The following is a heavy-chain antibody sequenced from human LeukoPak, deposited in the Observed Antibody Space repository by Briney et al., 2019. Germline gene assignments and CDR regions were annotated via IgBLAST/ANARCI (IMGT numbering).Heavy chain of an antibody. CDR2: ISGSGGST. CDR1: GFTFSSYA. D-gene: IGHD2-15*01. CDR3: AKRTGCSGGSCYFHFDY. Sequence: GGSLRLSRAASGFTFSSYAMSWVRQAPGKGLEWVSAISGSGGSTYYADSVKGRFTISRDNSKNTLYLQMNSLRAEDTAVYYCAKRTGCSGGSCYFHFDYWGQGTLVTVSS. V-gene: IGHV3-23*01. J-gene: IGHJ4*02.